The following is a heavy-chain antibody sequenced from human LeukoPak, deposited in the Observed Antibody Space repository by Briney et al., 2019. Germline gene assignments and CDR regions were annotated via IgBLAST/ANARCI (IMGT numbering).Heavy chain of an antibody. J-gene: IGHJ4*02. CDR1: EFTFSSYS. CDR3: ARIRSSGYLTFDY. V-gene: IGHV3-48*01. Sequence: GGSLRLSCAASEFTFSSYSMNWVRQAPGKGLEWVSYITNSGNSNSYADSVKGRFTISRDNTKNSLYLQMNGLRAEDTAVYYCARIRSSGYLTFDYWGQGILVTVSS. D-gene: IGHD3-22*01. CDR2: ITNSGNSN.